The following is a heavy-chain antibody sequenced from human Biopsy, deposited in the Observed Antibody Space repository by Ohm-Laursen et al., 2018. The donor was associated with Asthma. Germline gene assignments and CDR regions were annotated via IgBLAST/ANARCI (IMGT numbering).Heavy chain of an antibody. J-gene: IGHJ4*02. V-gene: IGHV4-4*02. Sequence: TLSLTCTVSGGSINSSTWWSWVRQPPGKGLEWIGEFFHTGSTNYSPSLKSRVTISVDKSKNQFSLNLSAVTAADTAVYYCATLREYCRGASCFFFNYWGQGTLVTVSS. CDR3: ATLREYCRGASCFFFNY. CDR2: FFHTGST. D-gene: IGHD2-15*01. CDR1: GGSINSSTW.